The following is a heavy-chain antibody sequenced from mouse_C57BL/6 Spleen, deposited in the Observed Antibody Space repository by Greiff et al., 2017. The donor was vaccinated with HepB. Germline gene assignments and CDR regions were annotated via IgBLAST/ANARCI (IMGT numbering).Heavy chain of an antibody. CDR3: ARGYPYYAMDY. D-gene: IGHD2-14*01. CDR1: GYTFTNYW. CDR2: IYPGGGYT. J-gene: IGHJ4*01. Sequence: QVQLKESGAELVRPGTSVKMSCKASGYTFTNYWIGWAKQRPGHGLEWIGDIYPGGGYTNYNEKFKGKATLTADKSSSTAYMQFSSLTSEDSAIYYCARGYPYYAMDYWGQGTSVTVSS. V-gene: IGHV1-63*01.